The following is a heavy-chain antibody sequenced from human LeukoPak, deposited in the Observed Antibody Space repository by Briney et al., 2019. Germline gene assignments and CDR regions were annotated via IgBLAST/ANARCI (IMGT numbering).Heavy chain of an antibody. D-gene: IGHD1-1*01. V-gene: IGHV3-23*01. Sequence: GGSLRLSCAASGFTFSSYAMSWVRQAPGKGLEWVSAISGSGGSTYYADSVKGRFTISRDNSKNTLYLQMNSLRAEDTAVYYCAQASGTTRPHASRADDYWGQGTLVTVSS. J-gene: IGHJ4*02. CDR2: ISGSGGST. CDR1: GFTFSSYA. CDR3: AQASGTTRPHASRADDY.